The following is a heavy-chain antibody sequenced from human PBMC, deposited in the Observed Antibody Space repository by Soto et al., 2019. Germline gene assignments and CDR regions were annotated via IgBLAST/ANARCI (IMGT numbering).Heavy chain of an antibody. CDR1: GFTFSSYA. CDR3: AKDVYNGDYLFDY. CDR2: ISGSGGST. Sequence: EVQLLESGGGLVQPGGSLRLSCAASGFTFSSYAMSWVRQAPGKGLEWVSAISGSGGSTYYADSVKGRFTIARDNSKNTLYLQMNSLRAEDTAVYYCAKDVYNGDYLFDYWGQGTLVTVSS. D-gene: IGHD4-17*01. J-gene: IGHJ4*02. V-gene: IGHV3-23*01.